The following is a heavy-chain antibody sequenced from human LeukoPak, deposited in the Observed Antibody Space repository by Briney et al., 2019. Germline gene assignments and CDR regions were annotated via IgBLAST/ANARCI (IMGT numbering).Heavy chain of an antibody. CDR2: ISSDGSST. J-gene: IGHJ4*02. V-gene: IGHV3-74*01. CDR3: ARGYSGNYVFDY. Sequence: GGSLRLSCAASGFTFSTYWMNWVRQAPGKGLVWVSRISSDGSSTSYADSVKGRSTISGDNAKNTLYLQMNSLRAEDTAVFYCARGYSGNYVFDYWGQGTLVTVSS. CDR1: GFTFSTYW. D-gene: IGHD1-26*01.